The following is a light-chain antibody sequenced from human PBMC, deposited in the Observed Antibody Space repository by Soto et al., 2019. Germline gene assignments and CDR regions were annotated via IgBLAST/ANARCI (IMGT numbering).Light chain of an antibody. CDR2: AAS. CDR3: LQDYNYPLT. Sequence: AIQMTQSPSSLSASVGDRVTITCRASQGIRNDLGWYQQKPEKAPKLLIYAASSLQSGVPSRFGGSGSGTDFTLTISSLQPEDFVTYYCLQDYNYPLTFGGGTKVDIK. V-gene: IGKV1-6*01. CDR1: QGIRND. J-gene: IGKJ4*01.